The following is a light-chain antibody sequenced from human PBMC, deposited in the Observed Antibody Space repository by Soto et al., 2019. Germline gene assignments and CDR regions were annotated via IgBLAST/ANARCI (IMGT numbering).Light chain of an antibody. CDR3: QQRSKWPVT. J-gene: IGKJ3*01. CDR2: DAS. Sequence: EIVLTQSPDTLSLSPGERAIFSCRTSQSIGSTLACYQHKPGQAPRLLIYDASKRATGIPARFSGSGSGTDFTLTISSLEPEDFAVYFCQQRSKWPVTFGPGTTVDIK. CDR1: QSIGST. V-gene: IGKV3-11*01.